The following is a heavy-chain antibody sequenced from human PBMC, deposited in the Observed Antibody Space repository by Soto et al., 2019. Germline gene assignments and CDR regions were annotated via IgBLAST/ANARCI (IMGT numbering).Heavy chain of an antibody. CDR2: YADSV. CDR3: ARGPSLTGTYYFDY. V-gene: IGHV3-21*05. J-gene: IGHJ4*02. D-gene: IGHD1-20*01. Sequence: EVQLVESGGGLVKPGGSLRLSCAASGFTFSSSSYIYYADSVYYADSVKGRFTISRDNAKNSLYLQMNSLRVEDTAVYYCARGPSLTGTYYFDYWGQGPLVTVSS. CDR1: GFTFSSS.